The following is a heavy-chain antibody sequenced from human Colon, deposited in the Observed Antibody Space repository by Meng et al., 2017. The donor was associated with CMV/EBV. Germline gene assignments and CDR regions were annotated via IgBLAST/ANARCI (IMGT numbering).Heavy chain of an antibody. D-gene: IGHD1-26*01. CDR2: IKQDGSEK. CDR3: ARDQEWELLQANYGMDV. V-gene: IGHV3-7*01. CDR1: GFTFSTYW. J-gene: IGHJ6*02. Sequence: GESLKISCAASGFTFSTYWMSWVRQAPGKGLEWVANIKQDGSEKHYVDSVEGRFTISRDNAKNSLYLQMDSLRAEDMAVYYCARDQEWELLQANYGMDVWGQGTTVTVSS.